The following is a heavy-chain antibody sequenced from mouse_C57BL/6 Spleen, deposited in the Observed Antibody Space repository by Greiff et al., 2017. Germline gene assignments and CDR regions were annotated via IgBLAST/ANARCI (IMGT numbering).Heavy chain of an antibody. CDR2: IYPRSGNT. D-gene: IGHD1-1*01. V-gene: IGHV1-81*01. CDR1: GYTFTSYG. CDR3: AREDYYGSSYGY. J-gene: IGHJ2*01. Sequence: QVQLQQSGAELARPGASVKLSCKASGYTFTSYGISWVKQRTGQGLEWIGEIYPRSGNTYYNEKFKGKATLTAVKSSSTAYMELRSLTSEDSAVYVCAREDYYGSSYGYWGQGTTLTVSS.